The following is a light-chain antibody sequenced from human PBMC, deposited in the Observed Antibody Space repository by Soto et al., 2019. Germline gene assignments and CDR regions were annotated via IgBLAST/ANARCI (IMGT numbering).Light chain of an antibody. V-gene: IGKV1-33*01. CDR1: QDISNY. Sequence: DIQMTQSPYSLAASVGDRVTITCQASQDISNYLNWYQKKPGKAPKLLIYDASNLETGVPKRFSGSGSGTDFTFTISSLQPEDIATYYCQQYDNLPWTFGQGTKVEIK. CDR2: DAS. CDR3: QQYDNLPWT. J-gene: IGKJ1*01.